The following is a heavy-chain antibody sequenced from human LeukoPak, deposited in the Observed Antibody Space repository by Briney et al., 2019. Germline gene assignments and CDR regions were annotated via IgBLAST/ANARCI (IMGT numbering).Heavy chain of an antibody. V-gene: IGHV3-23*01. CDR1: GITVSNYG. D-gene: IGHD5-18*01. CDR3: ARDVGGGYSYGKRSRGGYDFEFDY. Sequence: PGGSLRLSCAVSGITVSNYGMSWVRQAPGKGLEWVAGIGDSGGRTRYADSVKGRFTISRDNPKNTLYLQMNSLRAEDTAVYYCARDVGGGYSYGKRSRGGYDFEFDYWGQGTLVTVSS. J-gene: IGHJ4*02. CDR2: IGDSGGRT.